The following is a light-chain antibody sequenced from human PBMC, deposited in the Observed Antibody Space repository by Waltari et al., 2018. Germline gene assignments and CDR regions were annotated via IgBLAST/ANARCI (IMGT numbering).Light chain of an antibody. CDR1: QYVSRS. J-gene: IGKJ2*01. CDR3: QQYSNWPLYT. V-gene: IGKV3-15*01. CDR2: GAT. Sequence: EIVLTQSPDTLSVAPGEGATLSCTASQYVSRSLAWYQQRPGQAPRVLIYGATTRATGVPARFSGSGAGTEFTLTITSLQSEDVGVYYFQQYSNWPLYTFGQGTKLEI.